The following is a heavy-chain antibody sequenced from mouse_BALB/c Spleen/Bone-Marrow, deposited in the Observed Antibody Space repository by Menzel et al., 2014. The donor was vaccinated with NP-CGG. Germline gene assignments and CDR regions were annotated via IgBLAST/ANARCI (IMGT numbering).Heavy chain of an antibody. V-gene: IGHV1S81*02. Sequence: VQLKQSGAELVNPGASVKLSCKASGYTFTSYWMHWVKQRPGQGLEWIGEINPSNGRTNYNEKFKSKATLTVDKSSSTAYMQLSSLTSEDSAVYYCARRTTTVVATDYWGEGTTLTVSS. CDR2: INPSNGRT. D-gene: IGHD1-1*01. CDR3: ARRTTTVVATDY. J-gene: IGHJ2*01. CDR1: GYTFTSYW.